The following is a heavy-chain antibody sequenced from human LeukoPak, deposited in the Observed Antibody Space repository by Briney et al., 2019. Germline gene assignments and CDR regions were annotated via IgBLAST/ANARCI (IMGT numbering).Heavy chain of an antibody. D-gene: IGHD1-26*01. Sequence: SETLSLTRTVSGGSLIPYYWSWIRQPPGKGLEWIGYIYHSGTTNYSPPLKGRATLSVDTSKNQISLRLSSVTAADTAVYFCARVDSGTYYMPFDYWGQGSLVTVSS. J-gene: IGHJ4*02. V-gene: IGHV4-59*01. CDR3: ARVDSGTYYMPFDY. CDR1: GGSLIPYY. CDR2: IYHSGTT.